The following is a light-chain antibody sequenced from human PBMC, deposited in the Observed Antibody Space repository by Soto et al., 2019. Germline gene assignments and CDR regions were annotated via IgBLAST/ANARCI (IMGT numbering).Light chain of an antibody. CDR2: GAS. Sequence: IVLTQSPATLSLSPGERATLSCTASQHVTTTYIAWYQQKFGQAPRLLIYGASTRATGTPDRFTGGGCGTDVTLTISRVEPEDFAVYYCQQYDSSFTFGGGTKVEMK. CDR1: QHVTTTY. CDR3: QQYDSSFT. V-gene: IGKV3-20*01. J-gene: IGKJ4*01.